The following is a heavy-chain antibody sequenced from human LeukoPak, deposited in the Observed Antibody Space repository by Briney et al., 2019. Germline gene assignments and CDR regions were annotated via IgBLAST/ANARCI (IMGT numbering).Heavy chain of an antibody. CDR1: GGSISSYY. J-gene: IGHJ5*02. D-gene: IGHD2-15*01. V-gene: IGHV4-59*12. Sequence: SETLSLTCTVSGGSISSYYWSWIRQPPGKGLEWIGYIYYSGSTNYNPSLKSRVTISVDTSKNQFSLKLSSVTAADTAVYYCARVWVVAATNWFDPWGQGTLVTVSS. CDR3: ARVWVVAATNWFDP. CDR2: IYYSGST.